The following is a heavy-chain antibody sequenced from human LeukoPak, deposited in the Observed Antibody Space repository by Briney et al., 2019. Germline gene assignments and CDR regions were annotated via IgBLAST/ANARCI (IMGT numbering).Heavy chain of an antibody. J-gene: IGHJ3*02. D-gene: IGHD3-22*01. V-gene: IGHV4-4*07. CDR3: ARYDSSAIYGGGFDI. Sequence: SETLSLTCTVSGGSISSYYWSWIRQPAGKGLEWIGRIYTSGSTNYNPSLKSRVTTSVDTSKNQFSLKLSSVTAADTAVYYCARYDSSAIYGGGFDIWGQGTMVTVSS. CDR2: IYTSGST. CDR1: GGSISSYY.